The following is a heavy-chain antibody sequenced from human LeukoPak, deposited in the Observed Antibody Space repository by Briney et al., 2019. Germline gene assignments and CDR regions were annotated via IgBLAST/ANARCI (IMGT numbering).Heavy chain of an antibody. CDR3: ARAVISIFDN. V-gene: IGHV3-48*01. CDR2: ISSSSSTI. J-gene: IGHJ4*02. CDR1: GFTLGSYT. Sequence: GGSLRLSCAASGFTLGSYTMNWVRQAPGKGLEWVSYISSSSSTIQYADSVKGRFTISRDNAENSLYLQMNSLGVEDTAVYYCARAVISIFDNWGQGTLVTVSS. D-gene: IGHD3-3*02.